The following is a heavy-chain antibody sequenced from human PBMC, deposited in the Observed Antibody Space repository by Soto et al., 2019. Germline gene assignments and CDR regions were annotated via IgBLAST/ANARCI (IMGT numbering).Heavy chain of an antibody. CDR3: ARVLVKGEYYYYGMDV. CDR2: INPNSGGT. V-gene: IGHV1-2*02. D-gene: IGHD2-8*02. CDR1: GYTFTGYY. J-gene: IGHJ6*02. Sequence: ASVKVSCKASGYTFTGYYMHWVRQAPGRGLEWMGWINPNSGGTNYAQKFQGRVTMTRDTSISTAYMELSRLRSDDTAVYYCARVLVKGEYYYYGMDVWGQGTTVTV.